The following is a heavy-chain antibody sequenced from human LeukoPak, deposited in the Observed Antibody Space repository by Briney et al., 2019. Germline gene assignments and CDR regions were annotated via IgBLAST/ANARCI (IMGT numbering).Heavy chain of an antibody. CDR3: ARDLGGGSGWCFDY. CDR2: ISRNGGST. J-gene: IGHJ4*02. V-gene: IGHV3-64*01. CDR1: GFIFSSYE. D-gene: IGHD6-19*01. Sequence: GGSLRLSCAASGFIFSSYETNWVRQAPGKGLEYVAGISRNGGSTYYAHSVQGRFTISRDNSKNTQYLQMGSLRAEDMAVYYCARDLGGGSGWCFDYWGQGTLVTVSS.